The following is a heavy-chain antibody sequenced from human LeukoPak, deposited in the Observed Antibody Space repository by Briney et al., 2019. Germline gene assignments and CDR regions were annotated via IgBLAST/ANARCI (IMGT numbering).Heavy chain of an antibody. CDR1: GYPISSGYY. V-gene: IGHV4-38-2*02. CDR3: ARDWNYSSDY. Sequence: PSETLSLTCTVSGYPISSGYYWGWIRQPPGKGLEWIGSIYHSGSTYYNPSLKGRVTISVDTSKNQFSLKLSSVTAADTAVYYCARDWNYSSDYWGQGTLVTVSS. CDR2: IYHSGST. J-gene: IGHJ4*02. D-gene: IGHD1-7*01.